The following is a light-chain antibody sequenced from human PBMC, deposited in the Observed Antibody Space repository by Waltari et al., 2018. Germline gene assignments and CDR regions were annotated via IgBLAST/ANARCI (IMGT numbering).Light chain of an antibody. Sequence: VLTQSPGTVSLSPWVRATLSCRASQSVTSSYLAWYHQKRGQVPRLLIYAASSRATGIPDRFSGSGSGTDFTLTITRLEPEDFAVYYCQQYGSSPTTFGQGTKLEI. J-gene: IGKJ2*01. CDR3: QQYGSSPTT. CDR2: AAS. V-gene: IGKV3-20*01. CDR1: QSVTSSY.